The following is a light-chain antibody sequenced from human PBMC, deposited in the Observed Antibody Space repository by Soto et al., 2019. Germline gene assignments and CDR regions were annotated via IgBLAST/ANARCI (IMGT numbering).Light chain of an antibody. CDR3: QQYNKWPLT. CDR1: QSFNNN. J-gene: IGKJ3*01. V-gene: IGKV3-15*01. CDR2: SAS. Sequence: EIVMTQSPVTLSVSPGERATLSCTASQSFNNNVAWYQQKPGHTPRLLIYSASIGATGTPARFSGSGSGSDFTLTISSLQSQDFEVYYCQQYNKWPLTFGPGTKVDI.